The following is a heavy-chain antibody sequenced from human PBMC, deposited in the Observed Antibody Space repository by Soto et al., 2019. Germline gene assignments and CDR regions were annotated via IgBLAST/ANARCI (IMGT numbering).Heavy chain of an antibody. Sequence: GGSLRLSCAASGFTFSSYWMSWVRQAPGKGLEWVANIKQDGSEKYYVDSVKGRFTISRDNAKNSLYLQMNSLRAEDTAVYYCARGGYCSGGSCIPGDAFDIWGQGTRVTVSS. J-gene: IGHJ3*02. D-gene: IGHD2-15*01. CDR3: ARGGYCSGGSCIPGDAFDI. V-gene: IGHV3-7*01. CDR2: IKQDGSEK. CDR1: GFTFSSYW.